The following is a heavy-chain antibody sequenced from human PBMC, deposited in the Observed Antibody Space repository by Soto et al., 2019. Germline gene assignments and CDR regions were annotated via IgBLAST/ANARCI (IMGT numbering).Heavy chain of an antibody. D-gene: IGHD3-16*01. V-gene: IGHV3-11*01. CDR1: GFTFSDYY. CDR2: ISSSSST. Sequence: GGSLRLSCAASGFTFSDYYMSWIRQAPGKGLEWVSYISSSSSTVYADSVKGRFSISRDNAKNMVYLQMNSLRPEDTAVYYCVRGSGGLDSWGQGTVVTVSS. J-gene: IGHJ4*02. CDR3: VRGSGGLDS.